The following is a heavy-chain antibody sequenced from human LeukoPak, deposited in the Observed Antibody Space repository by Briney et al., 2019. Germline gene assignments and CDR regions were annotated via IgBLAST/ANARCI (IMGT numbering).Heavy chain of an antibody. CDR3: ARGGYSYGSFRLCFDY. D-gene: IGHD5-18*01. CDR2: IHYRRGT. J-gene: IGHJ4*02. CDR1: GGSISSYY. V-gene: IGHV4-59*01. Sequence: PSETLSLTCTVSGGSISSYYWSWVRQPPGKGLEWIGYIHYRRGTNSIPSLKSRVAISVDASKNQFSLNLSSVTAADTAMYYCARGGYSYGSFRLCFDYWGQGTLVTVSS.